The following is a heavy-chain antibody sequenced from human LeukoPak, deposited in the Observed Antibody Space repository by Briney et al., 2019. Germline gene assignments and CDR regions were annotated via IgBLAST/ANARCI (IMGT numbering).Heavy chain of an antibody. Sequence: SETLSLTCTVSGGSISSGGYYWSWIRQPPGKGLEWIGEINHSGSTNYNPSLKSRVTISVDTSKNQFSLKLSSVTAADTAVYYCARGALESEWLRPQGTWFDPWGQGTLVTVSS. D-gene: IGHD5-12*01. CDR1: GGSISSGGYY. J-gene: IGHJ5*02. CDR2: INHSGST. CDR3: ARGALESEWLRPQGTWFDP. V-gene: IGHV4-39*07.